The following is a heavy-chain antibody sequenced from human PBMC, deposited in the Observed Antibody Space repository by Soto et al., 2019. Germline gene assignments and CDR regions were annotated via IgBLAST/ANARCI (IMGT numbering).Heavy chain of an antibody. V-gene: IGHV4-4*07. CDR1: GGSISSYY. J-gene: IGHJ6*02. Sequence: SEILSLTCTVSGGSISSYYWSWIRQPAGKGLEWIGRIYTSGSTNYNPSLKSRVTMSVDTSKNQFSLKLSSVTAADTAVYYCARDNVLLWFGELYVLDVWGQGTTVTVSS. CDR3: ARDNVLLWFGELYVLDV. CDR2: IYTSGST. D-gene: IGHD3-10*01.